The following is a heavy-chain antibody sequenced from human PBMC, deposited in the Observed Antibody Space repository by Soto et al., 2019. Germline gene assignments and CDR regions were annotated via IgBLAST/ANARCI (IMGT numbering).Heavy chain of an antibody. D-gene: IGHD5-12*01. CDR1: GGSISSYY. V-gene: IGHV4-59*01. J-gene: IGHJ4*02. CDR2: IYYSGST. Sequence: SETLSLTCTVSGGSISSYYWSWIRQPPGKGLEWIGYIYYSGSTNYNPSLKSRVTISVDTSKNQFSLKLSSVTAADTAVYYCARVSGFLYFDYWGQGTLVTVSS. CDR3: ARVSGFLYFDY.